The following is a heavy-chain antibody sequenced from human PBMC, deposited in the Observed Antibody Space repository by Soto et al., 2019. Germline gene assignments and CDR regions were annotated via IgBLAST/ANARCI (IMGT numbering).Heavy chain of an antibody. CDR3: ARGPYIYGLLFCLDI. J-gene: IGHJ4*02. CDR2: INPNGGDT. D-gene: IGHD5-18*01. Sequence: ASVKRSCKTSGYTITHYHVHCGRQATRQGLEWMGIINPNGGDTTYAQKLQGRVTMTRDTSTSTVYMEVSSLRYEDTALYYCARGPYIYGLLFCLDIWGQGTLVTVSS. CDR1: GYTITHYH. V-gene: IGHV1-46*01.